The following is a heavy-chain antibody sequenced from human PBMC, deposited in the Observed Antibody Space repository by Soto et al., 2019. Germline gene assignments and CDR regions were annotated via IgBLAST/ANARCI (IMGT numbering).Heavy chain of an antibody. V-gene: IGHV3-23*01. J-gene: IGHJ5*02. CDR1: GFTFNHCA. CDR2: HSAGGGTP. D-gene: IGHD3-10*01. CDR3: VVRGGTRNWIDP. Sequence: LRLSCADSGFTFNHCASGCVLQTPGKGRGWLSGHSAGGGTPYYADSLKGWSTTSRDNAKDTTFLQMTSLRAEHTAVYYSVVRGGTRNWIDPSGQGNRV.